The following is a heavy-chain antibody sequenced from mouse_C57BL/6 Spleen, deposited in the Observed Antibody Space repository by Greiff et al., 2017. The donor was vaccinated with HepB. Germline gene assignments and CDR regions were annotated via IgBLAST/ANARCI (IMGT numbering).Heavy chain of an antibody. CDR3: ARGIYDGYYHDY. D-gene: IGHD2-3*01. CDR2: ISSGSSTI. Sequence: DVQLVESGGGLVKPGGSLKLSCAASGFTFSDYGMHWVRQAPEKGLEWVAYISSGSSTIYYADTVKGRFTISRDNAKNTLFLQMTSLRSEDTAMYYCARGIYDGYYHDYWGQGTTLTVSS. J-gene: IGHJ2*01. V-gene: IGHV5-17*01. CDR1: GFTFSDYG.